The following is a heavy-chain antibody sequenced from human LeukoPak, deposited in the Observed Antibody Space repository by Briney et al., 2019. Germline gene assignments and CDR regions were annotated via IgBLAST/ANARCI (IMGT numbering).Heavy chain of an antibody. CDR3: ATAMVRGVMGDFDY. CDR2: IIPIFGTA. Sequence: GSSVTVSCKDSVGTLRNHAFSRVRQAPGQALEWTGGIIPIFGTANYAQKFQGRVTITADKSTSTAYMELSSLRSEDTAVYYCATAMVRGVMGDFDYWGQGTLVTVSS. CDR1: VGTLRNHA. V-gene: IGHV1-69*06. J-gene: IGHJ4*02. D-gene: IGHD3-10*01.